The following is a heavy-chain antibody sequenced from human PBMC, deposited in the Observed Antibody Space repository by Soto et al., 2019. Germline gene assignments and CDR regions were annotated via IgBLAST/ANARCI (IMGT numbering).Heavy chain of an antibody. J-gene: IGHJ6*02. Sequence: GGSLRLSCAASGFTFSSYGMHWVRQAPGKGLEWVAVIWYDGSNKYYADSVKGRFTISRDNSKNTLYLQMNSLRAEDTAVYYCARILIAARPHYYYYYGMDVWGQGTTVTVSS. CDR2: IWYDGSNK. D-gene: IGHD6-6*01. CDR1: GFTFSSYG. CDR3: ARILIAARPHYYYYYGMDV. V-gene: IGHV3-33*01.